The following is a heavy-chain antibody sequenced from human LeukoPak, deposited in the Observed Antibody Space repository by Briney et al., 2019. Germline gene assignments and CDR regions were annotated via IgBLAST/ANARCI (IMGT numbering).Heavy chain of an antibody. Sequence: GASVKVSCKASGYTFTGYYMHRVRQAPGQGLEWMGWINPNSGGTNYAQKFQGRVTMTRDTSISTAYMELSRLRSDDTAVYYCAREGWGIAAAGTFWFDPWGQGTLVTVSS. CDR2: INPNSGGT. D-gene: IGHD6-13*01. CDR1: GYTFTGYY. V-gene: IGHV1-2*02. CDR3: AREGWGIAAAGTFWFDP. J-gene: IGHJ5*02.